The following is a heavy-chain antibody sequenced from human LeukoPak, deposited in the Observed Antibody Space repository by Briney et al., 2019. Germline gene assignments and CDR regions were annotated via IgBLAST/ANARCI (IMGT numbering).Heavy chain of an antibody. Sequence: SVKVSCKASGRTFTSYAISWARQAPGQGLEWMGGIIPIFGTANYAQKFQGRVTITADESTRTAYMELSSLRSEDTAVYYCARVMWELPMVYYYYYMDVWGKGTTVTVSS. J-gene: IGHJ6*03. CDR3: ARVMWELPMVYYYYYMDV. V-gene: IGHV1-69*13. CDR2: IIPIFGTA. CDR1: GRTFTSYA. D-gene: IGHD1-26*01.